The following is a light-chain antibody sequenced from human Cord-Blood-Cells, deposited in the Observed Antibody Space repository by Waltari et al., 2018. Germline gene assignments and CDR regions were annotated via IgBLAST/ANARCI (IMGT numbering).Light chain of an antibody. J-gene: IGLJ1*01. Sequence: QSALTQPASVSGSPGQSITISCTGTSSDVGGYNYVYWYQQHPGKAPKLMIYDVSNRPAGVSNRFFGSKSGNTASLTISGLQAEDEADYYCSSYTGSSTYVFGTGTKVTVL. V-gene: IGLV2-14*01. CDR3: SSYTGSSTYV. CDR1: SSDVGGYNY. CDR2: DVS.